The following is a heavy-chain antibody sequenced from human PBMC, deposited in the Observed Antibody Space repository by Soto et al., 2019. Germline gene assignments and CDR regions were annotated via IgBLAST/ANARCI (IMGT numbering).Heavy chain of an antibody. Sequence: PGGSLRLSCAASGFTFSSYAMHWVRQAPGKGLEWVAVISYDGSNKYYADSVKGRFTISRDNSKNTLYLQMNSLRAEDTAVYYCARDLSPYYYYYYGMDVWGQGTTVTVSS. J-gene: IGHJ6*02. V-gene: IGHV3-30-3*01. CDR3: ARDLSPYYYYYYGMDV. CDR2: ISYDGSNK. CDR1: GFTFSSYA.